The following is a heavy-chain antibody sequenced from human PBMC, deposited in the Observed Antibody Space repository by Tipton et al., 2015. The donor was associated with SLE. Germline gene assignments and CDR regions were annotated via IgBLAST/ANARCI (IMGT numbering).Heavy chain of an antibody. CDR3: ARDLYDNSGGDAFDI. CDR2: IYYSGST. CDR1: GGSISSSSYY. V-gene: IGHV4-39*07. D-gene: IGHD3-22*01. J-gene: IGHJ3*02. Sequence: TLSLTCTVSGGSISSSSYYWGWIRQPPGKGLEWIGSIYYSGSTYYNPSLKSRVTISVDTSKNQFSLKLSSVTAADTAVYYCARDLYDNSGGDAFDIWGQGTMDTVSS.